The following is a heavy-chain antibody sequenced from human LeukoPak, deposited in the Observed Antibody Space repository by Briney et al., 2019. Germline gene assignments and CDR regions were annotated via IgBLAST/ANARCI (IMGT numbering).Heavy chain of an antibody. Sequence: ASVKVSCKTSGYTFTSYYMHWVRQAPGQGLEWMGIINPSGGSTSYAQKFQGRVTMTRDMSTSTVYMELSSLRSEDTAVYYCARDWAVYCSSTSCGNGGFDPWGQGTLVTVSS. J-gene: IGHJ5*02. V-gene: IGHV1-46*01. CDR3: ARDWAVYCSSTSCGNGGFDP. CDR1: GYTFTSYY. D-gene: IGHD2-2*01. CDR2: INPSGGST.